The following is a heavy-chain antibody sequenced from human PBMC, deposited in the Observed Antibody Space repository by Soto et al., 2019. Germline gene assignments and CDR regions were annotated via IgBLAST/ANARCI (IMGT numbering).Heavy chain of an antibody. V-gene: IGHV3-21*01. Sequence: EVQLVESGGGLVKPGGSLRLSCAASGFTLSRHTMNWVRQAPGKGLEWVSFIGSRTSDIYYADSVKGRFTISRDNAKNSLYLDLTRLRAEDTAAYFCVRDYYDTSGYPNTFDMWGQGTMVTVSA. J-gene: IGHJ3*02. CDR2: IGSRTSDI. CDR3: VRDYYDTSGYPNTFDM. CDR1: GFTLSRHT. D-gene: IGHD3-22*01.